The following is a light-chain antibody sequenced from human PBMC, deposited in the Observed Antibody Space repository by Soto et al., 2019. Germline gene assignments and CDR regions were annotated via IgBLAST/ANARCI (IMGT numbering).Light chain of an antibody. Sequence: QPVLTQPPSVSGPPGQRVTISCTGSSSNIGAGYDVHWYQQLPGTAPKLLIYGNSNRPSGVPDRFSGSKSGTSASLAITGLQAEDEADYYCQSYDSSLSGFYVFGTGTKVTVL. CDR3: QSYDSSLSGFYV. V-gene: IGLV1-40*01. CDR2: GNS. J-gene: IGLJ1*01. CDR1: SSNIGAGYD.